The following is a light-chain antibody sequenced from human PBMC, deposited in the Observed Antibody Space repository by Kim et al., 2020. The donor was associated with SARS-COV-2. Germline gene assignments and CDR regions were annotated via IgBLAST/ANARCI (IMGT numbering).Light chain of an antibody. V-gene: IGKV1-27*01. CDR1: QGISNN. J-gene: IGKJ1*01. Sequence: ASVGDRGTITCRASQGISNNLAWYQQKAGKVPNLLIYAASSLRPGVPSRFSGSGSGTDFTLTINSLQPEDVATYYCQKYNSAPLTFGQGTKVDIK. CDR3: QKYNSAPLT. CDR2: AAS.